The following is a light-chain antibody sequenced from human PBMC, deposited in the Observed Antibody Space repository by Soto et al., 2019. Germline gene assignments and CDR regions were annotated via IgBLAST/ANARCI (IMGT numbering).Light chain of an antibody. Sequence: QSALTQPASVSGSPGQSITISCTGTSSDVGGYNYVSWYQQHPGKAPKLMMYEVSNRPSGVSNRFSGSKSGNTASLTISGLQAEDEADYYCSSYTSSSTRVFGGGTTLTVL. V-gene: IGLV2-14*01. J-gene: IGLJ3*02. CDR3: SSYTSSSTRV. CDR2: EVS. CDR1: SSDVGGYNY.